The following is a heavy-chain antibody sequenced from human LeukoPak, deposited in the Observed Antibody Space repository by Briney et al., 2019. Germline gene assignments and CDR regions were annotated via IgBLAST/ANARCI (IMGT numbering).Heavy chain of an antibody. CDR2: IYYSGST. J-gene: IGHJ4*02. D-gene: IGHD5-18*01. V-gene: IGHV4-59*01. CDR1: GGSISSYY. Sequence: SETLSLTCTVSGGSISSYYWSWIRQPPGKGLEWIGYIYYSGSTNYNPSLKSRVTISVDTSKNQFSLKLSSVTAADTAVYYCAREMRDTASFDYWGQGTLVTVSS. CDR3: AREMRDTASFDY.